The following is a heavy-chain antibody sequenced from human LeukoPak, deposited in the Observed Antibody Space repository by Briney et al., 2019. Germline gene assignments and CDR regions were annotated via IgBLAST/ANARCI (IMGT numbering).Heavy chain of an antibody. CDR3: AKDLGDSSSWYD. V-gene: IGHV3-23*01. CDR1: GFTFSSYS. D-gene: IGHD6-13*01. Sequence: GGSLRLSCAASGFTFSSYSMNWVRQAPGKGLEWVSAISGSGGSTYYADSVKGRFTISRDNSKNTLYLQMNSLRAEDTAVYYCAKDLGDSSSWYDWGQGTLVTVSS. CDR2: ISGSGGST. J-gene: IGHJ4*02.